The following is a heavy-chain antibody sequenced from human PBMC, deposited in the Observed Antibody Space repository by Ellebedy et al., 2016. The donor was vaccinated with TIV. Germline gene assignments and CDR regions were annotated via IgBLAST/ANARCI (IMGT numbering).Heavy chain of an antibody. CDR3: ARELAYYSNNGYYYLSGFDV. D-gene: IGHD3-22*01. CDR1: DYSISSGYF. V-gene: IGHV4-38-2*02. Sequence: MPSETLSLTCTVSDYSISSGYFWGWIRQPPGKGRELIGSIHHSGTNYYNPSLKSRLTISVDTSKNQFSLNLSSVTAIDTAVYYCARELAYYSNNGYYYLSGFDVWGRGTMVTVSS. CDR2: IHHSGTN. J-gene: IGHJ3*01.